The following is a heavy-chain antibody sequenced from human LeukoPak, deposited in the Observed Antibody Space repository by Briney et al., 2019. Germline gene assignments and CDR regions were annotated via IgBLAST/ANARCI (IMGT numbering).Heavy chain of an antibody. Sequence: ASVKVSCKASGYTFTGYYMHWVRQAPGQGLEWMGWINPNSGGTNYAQKLQCRVTMTRDTSISTAYMELSRLRSDDTAVYYCARDDYGDYNICWGQGTLVTVSS. V-gene: IGHV1-2*02. CDR3: ARDDYGDYNIC. J-gene: IGHJ4*02. CDR2: INPNSGGT. D-gene: IGHD4-17*01. CDR1: GYTFTGYY.